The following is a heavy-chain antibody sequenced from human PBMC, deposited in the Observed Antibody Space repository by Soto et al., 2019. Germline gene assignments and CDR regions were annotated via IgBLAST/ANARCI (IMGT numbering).Heavy chain of an antibody. J-gene: IGHJ4*02. CDR1: GFTFTRYS. Sequence: GGSLRLSCAASGFTFTRYSMNWVRQAPGKGLEWVSSISSTTNYVYYGDSMKGRFTISRDNAKNSLYLEMNSLRAEDTAVYYCARESEDLTSNFDYWGQGTLVTVSS. CDR2: ISSTTNYV. V-gene: IGHV3-21*06. CDR3: ARESEDLTSNFDY.